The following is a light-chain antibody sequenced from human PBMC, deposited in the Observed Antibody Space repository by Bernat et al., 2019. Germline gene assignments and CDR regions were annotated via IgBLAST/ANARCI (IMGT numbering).Light chain of an antibody. Sequence: SYELTQAPSMSVSPGQTATITCSGSFLGNKYTCWYQQNPGQSPALVIYKDNERPSGIPERFSGSHSGDTATLTISGTQPMDEADYYCQAWDSSTGVFGGGTKLTVL. CDR2: KDN. CDR3: QAWDSSTGV. CDR1: FLGNKY. V-gene: IGLV3-1*01. J-gene: IGLJ3*02.